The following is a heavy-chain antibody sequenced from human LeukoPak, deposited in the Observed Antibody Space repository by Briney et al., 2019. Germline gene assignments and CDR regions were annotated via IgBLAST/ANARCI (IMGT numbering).Heavy chain of an antibody. J-gene: IGHJ6*02. CDR1: GYTFTNYG. V-gene: IGHV1-18*01. CDR3: ARDLRSHHYYGSGSYYTPKRETSGCYYGMDV. Sequence: GASVKVSCKASGYTFTNYGINWVRQAPGQGLEWMGWISAYNGNTKYAQRLQGRVTMTTDTPTSTAYMELRSLRSDDTAVYYCARDLRSHHYYGSGSYYTPKRETSGCYYGMDVWGQGTTVTVSS. D-gene: IGHD3-10*01. CDR2: ISAYNGNT.